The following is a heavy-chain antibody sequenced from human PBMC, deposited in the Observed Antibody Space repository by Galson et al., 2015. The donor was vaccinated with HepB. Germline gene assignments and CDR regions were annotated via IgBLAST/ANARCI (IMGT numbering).Heavy chain of an antibody. Sequence: SLRLSCAASGFTFSSYEMNWVRQAPGKGLEWVSYISSSGSTIYYADSVKGRFTISRDNAKNSLYLQMNSLRAEDTAVYYCARDSRTDTRHSSWYYYTNYYYYGMDVWGQGTTVTVSS. CDR2: ISSSGSTI. CDR3: ARDSRTDTRHSSWYYYTNYYYYGMDV. V-gene: IGHV3-48*03. D-gene: IGHD6-13*01. CDR1: GFTFSSYE. J-gene: IGHJ6*02.